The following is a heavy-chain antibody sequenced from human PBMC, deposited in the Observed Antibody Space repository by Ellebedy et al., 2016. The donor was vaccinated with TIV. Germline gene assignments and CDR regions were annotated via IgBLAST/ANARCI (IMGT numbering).Heavy chain of an antibody. V-gene: IGHV1-69*04. CDR2: IIPLLSIP. Sequence: ASSVKVSCKASGGTFSNYGISWVRQASGQGLEWTGRIIPLLSIPNYAQKFQGRVTITSEESTSTAYMELSSLRSEDTAVYYCASRGVPLGYCSGDSCLETYYYYGMDVWGQGTTVTVSS. CDR3: ASRGVPLGYCSGDSCLETYYYYGMDV. CDR1: GGTFSNYG. J-gene: IGHJ6*02. D-gene: IGHD2-15*01.